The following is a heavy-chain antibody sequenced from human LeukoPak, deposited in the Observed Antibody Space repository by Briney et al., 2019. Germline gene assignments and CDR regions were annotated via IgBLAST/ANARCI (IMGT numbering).Heavy chain of an antibody. Sequence: GGSLRLSCAASGFTVSSNYMSWVRQAPGKGLEWVSVIYSGGSTYYADSVKGRFTISRDNSKNTLYLQMNSLRAEDTAVYYCARVRGYSGYAYYFDYWGQGTLVTVSS. V-gene: IGHV3-53*01. J-gene: IGHJ4*02. D-gene: IGHD5-12*01. CDR1: GFTVSSNY. CDR2: IYSGGST. CDR3: ARVRGYSGYAYYFDY.